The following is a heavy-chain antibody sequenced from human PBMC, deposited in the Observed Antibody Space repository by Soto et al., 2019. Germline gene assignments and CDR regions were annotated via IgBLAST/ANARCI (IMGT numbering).Heavy chain of an antibody. Sequence: SVKVSCKASGGTFSSYAISWVRQAPGQGLEWMGGIIPIFGTANYAQKFQGRVTITADESTSTAYMELSSLRSEDTAVYYCAREYYYGSGSYSYYFDYWGQETLVTFSS. CDR3: AREYYYGSGSYSYYFDY. J-gene: IGHJ4*02. V-gene: IGHV1-69*13. CDR1: GGTFSSYA. CDR2: IIPIFGTA. D-gene: IGHD3-10*01.